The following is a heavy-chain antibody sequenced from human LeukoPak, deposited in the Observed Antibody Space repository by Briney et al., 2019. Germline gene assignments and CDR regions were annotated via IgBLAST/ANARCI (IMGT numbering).Heavy chain of an antibody. CDR2: IYSGGSP. CDR1: GFTFSTNY. V-gene: IGHV3-53*01. Sequence: GGSLRLSCAASGFTFSTNYMSWVRQAPGKGLEWVSVIYSGGSPYYADSVKGRFTISRDNSKNTPYLQMNSLRAEDTAVYYCARDLNYYDSSGYGHWGQGTLVTASS. D-gene: IGHD3-22*01. CDR3: ARDLNYYDSSGYGH. J-gene: IGHJ4*02.